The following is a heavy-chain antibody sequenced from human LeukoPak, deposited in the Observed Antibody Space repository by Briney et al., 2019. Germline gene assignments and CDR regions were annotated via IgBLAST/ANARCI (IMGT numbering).Heavy chain of an antibody. CDR2: IYSGGST. V-gene: IGHV3-66*01. D-gene: IGHD3-3*01. CDR1: GFTVSSNY. Sequence: GGSLRLSCAASGFTVSSNYMSWVRQAPGKGLEWVSVIYSGGSTYYADSVKGRFTISRDNSKNTLYPQMNSLRAEDTAVYYCARDGVIIGIDAFDIWGQGTMVTVSS. J-gene: IGHJ3*02. CDR3: ARDGVIIGIDAFDI.